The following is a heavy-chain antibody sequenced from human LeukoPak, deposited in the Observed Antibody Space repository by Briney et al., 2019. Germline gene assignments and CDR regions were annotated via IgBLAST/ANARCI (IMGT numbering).Heavy chain of an antibody. J-gene: IGHJ6*03. CDR2: INPSGGST. V-gene: IGHV1-46*01. CDR3: ASTRRFLEWPHNYYYYYMDV. CDR1: GYTFTSYY. D-gene: IGHD3-3*01. Sequence: WASVKVSCKASGYTFTSYYMHWVRQAPGQGLEWMGIINPSGGSTSYAQKFQGRVTMTRDMSTSTVYMELSRLRSDDTAVYYYASTRRFLEWPHNYYYYYMDVWGKGTTVTVSS.